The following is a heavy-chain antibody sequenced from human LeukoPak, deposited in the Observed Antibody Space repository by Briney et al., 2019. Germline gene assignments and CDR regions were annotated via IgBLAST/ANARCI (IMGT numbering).Heavy chain of an antibody. Sequence: PEGSLRLSCAASGFTFRNAWMSWVRQVPGKGLQWVSRIKSKIDGGTADYAAPVKGRFTISRDDSRNTVDLQMNSLKTEDTALYYCTSISASVVGESFDYWGQGTQVTVSS. CDR3: TSISASVVGESFDY. V-gene: IGHV3-15*01. J-gene: IGHJ4*02. CDR1: GFTFRNAW. D-gene: IGHD2-15*01. CDR2: IKSKIDGGTA.